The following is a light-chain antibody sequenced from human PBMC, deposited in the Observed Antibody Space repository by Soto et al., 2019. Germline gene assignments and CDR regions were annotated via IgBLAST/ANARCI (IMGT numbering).Light chain of an antibody. Sequence: EIVLTQSPGTLSLSPGERATLSCRASQSVNSRHLAWYQQKPGQAPRLLIYAVSSRATGIPDRFSGSGSGTDFTLTISSLEPEDFAVYYCQQRSKWPITFGQGTRLEIK. CDR3: QQRSKWPIT. V-gene: IGKV3D-20*02. J-gene: IGKJ5*01. CDR2: AVS. CDR1: QSVNSRH.